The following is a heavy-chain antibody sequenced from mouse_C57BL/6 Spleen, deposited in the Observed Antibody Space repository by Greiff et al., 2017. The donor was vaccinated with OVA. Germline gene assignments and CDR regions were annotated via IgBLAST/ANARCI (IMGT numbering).Heavy chain of an antibody. V-gene: IGHV5-4*01. D-gene: IGHD1-1*01. CDR2: IIDGGSYP. CDR3: ARDPLYYGSSPWYFDV. Sequence: EVKLVESGGGLLKPGGSLKLSCAASGFTLSGYAMPWVRQTPKKRLEWVATIIDGGSYPYYPDNVKGRFTISRDNTKNNLYLQMSHLKSEDTAMYYCARDPLYYGSSPWYFDVWGTGTTVTVSS. CDR1: GFTLSGYA. J-gene: IGHJ1*03.